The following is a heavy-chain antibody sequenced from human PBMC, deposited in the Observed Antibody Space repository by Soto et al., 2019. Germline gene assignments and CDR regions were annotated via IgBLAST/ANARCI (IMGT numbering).Heavy chain of an antibody. D-gene: IGHD2-21*01. Sequence: QMQLVESGGNLVKPGGSLRLSCSASGFSFGDYYMNWIRKAPGKGLEWVSYISSGGTTISYSDSVKGRFTISRDNAKNSVYLEMNSLKAEDTAVYYCARRLFLDVWGQGTLVTVFS. CDR3: ARRLFLDV. CDR2: ISSGGTTI. CDR1: GFSFGDYY. V-gene: IGHV3-11*01. J-gene: IGHJ4*02.